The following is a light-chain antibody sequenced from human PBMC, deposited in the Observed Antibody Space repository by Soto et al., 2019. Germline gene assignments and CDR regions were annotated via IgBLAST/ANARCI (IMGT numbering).Light chain of an antibody. CDR2: GAS. CDR1: SSDVGSYSL. J-gene: IGLJ1*01. CDR3: SSLSTTSTPIV. V-gene: IGLV2-14*02. Sequence: QSVLTQPASVSGSPGQSITISCTGTSSDVGSYSLISWYQQQPGKAPKLVIYGASERPSGVSDRFSGSKSGNTASLTISGLQPEDEADYYCSSLSTTSTPIVFGSGTKVTV.